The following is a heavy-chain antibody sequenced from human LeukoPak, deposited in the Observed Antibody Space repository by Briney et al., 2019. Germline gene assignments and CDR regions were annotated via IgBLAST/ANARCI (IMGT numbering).Heavy chain of an antibody. CDR2: ISSSSSYI. CDR1: GFTFSSYA. V-gene: IGHV3-21*01. J-gene: IGHJ4*02. Sequence: GGSLRLSCAASGFTFSSYAMSWVRQAPGKGLEWVSSISSSSSYIYYADSVKGRFTISRDNAKNSLYLQMNSLRAEDTAVYYCAREGLTTRPFISWGQGTLVTVSS. D-gene: IGHD4-11*01. CDR3: AREGLTTRPFIS.